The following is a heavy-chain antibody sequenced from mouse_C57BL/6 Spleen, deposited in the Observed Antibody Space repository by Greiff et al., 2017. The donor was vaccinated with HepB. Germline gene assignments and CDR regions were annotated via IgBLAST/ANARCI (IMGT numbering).Heavy chain of an antibody. Sequence: VQLKQSGPELVKPGASVKIPCKASGYTFTDYNMDWVKQSHGKSLEWIGDINPNNGGTIYNQKFKGKATLTVDKSSSTAYMELRSLTSEDTAVYYCARGGLYYDYDSYYFDYWGQGTTLTVSS. V-gene: IGHV1-18*01. D-gene: IGHD2-4*01. CDR1: GYTFTDYN. CDR3: ARGGLYYDYDSYYFDY. J-gene: IGHJ2*01. CDR2: INPNNGGT.